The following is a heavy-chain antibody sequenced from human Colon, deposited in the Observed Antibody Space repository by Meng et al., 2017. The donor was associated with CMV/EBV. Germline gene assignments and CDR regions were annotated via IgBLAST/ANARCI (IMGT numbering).Heavy chain of an antibody. CDR1: GVSISSYY. CDR3: ARDTRSGSYTWFDP. V-gene: IGHV4-59*12. CDR2: IYYSGST. Sequence: GSLRLSCTVSGVSISSYYWNWIRQAPGKGLEWIGSIYYSGSTYYNPSLKSRVTISVDTSKNQFSLKLSSVTAADTAVYYCARDTRSGSYTWFDPWGQGTLVTVSS. J-gene: IGHJ5*02. D-gene: IGHD3-10*01.